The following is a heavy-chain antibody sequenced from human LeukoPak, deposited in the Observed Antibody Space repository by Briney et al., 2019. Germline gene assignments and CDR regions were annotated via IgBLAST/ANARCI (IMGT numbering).Heavy chain of an antibody. J-gene: IGHJ6*03. CDR3: ARRGILEWLLSRENYYYYMDV. CDR1: GFTFSDYY. Sequence: GGSLRLSCAASGFTFSDYYMSWIRQAPGKGLEWVSYISSSGSTIYYADSVKGRFTISRDNAKNSLYLQMNSLGAEDTAVYYCARRGILEWLLSRENYYYYMDVWGKGTTVTVSS. D-gene: IGHD3-3*01. CDR2: ISSSGSTI. V-gene: IGHV3-11*04.